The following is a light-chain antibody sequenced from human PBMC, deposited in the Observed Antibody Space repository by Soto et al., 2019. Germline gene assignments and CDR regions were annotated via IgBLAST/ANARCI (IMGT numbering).Light chain of an antibody. CDR1: QSISSTN. V-gene: IGKV3-20*01. J-gene: IGKJ5*01. CDR2: GAS. CDR3: QHYGSSPRIT. Sequence: EIVLTQSPGTLSLSPGESATLSCRASQSISSTNLAWYQQKPGQAPRLRIYGASSRATGIPDRFSGSGSGTDFSLTISRLEPEDFSVYCCQHYGSSPRITFGQGTRLEIK.